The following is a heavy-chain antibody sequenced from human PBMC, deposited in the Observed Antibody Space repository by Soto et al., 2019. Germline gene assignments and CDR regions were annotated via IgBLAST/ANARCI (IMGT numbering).Heavy chain of an antibody. CDR2: ISYDGSNK. V-gene: IGHV3-30*18. J-gene: IGHJ4*02. Sequence: QVQLVESGGGVVQPGRSLRLSCAASGFTFSSYGMHWVRQPPGKGLGWVAVISYDGSNKYYADSVKGRFTISRDNSKNTLYLQMNSLRAEDTAVYYCAKARAYYYDSSALGDYWGQGTLVTVSS. CDR3: AKARAYYYDSSALGDY. CDR1: GFTFSSYG. D-gene: IGHD3-22*01.